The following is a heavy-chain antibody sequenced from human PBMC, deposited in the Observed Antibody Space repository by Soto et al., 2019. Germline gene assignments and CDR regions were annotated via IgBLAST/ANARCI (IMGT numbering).Heavy chain of an antibody. V-gene: IGHV3-23*01. CDR2: ISGSDDST. CDR1: GFTFSSYA. D-gene: IGHD6-6*01. CDR3: AKRSSSATLDY. J-gene: IGHJ4*02. Sequence: EVQLLESGGGLVQPGESLRLSCAASGFTFSSYAMSWVSQAPGKGLEWVSVISGSDDSTYYADSVKGRFTISRDNSKNTLYLQMNSLRAEDPAVYYCAKRSSSATLDYWGQGTLVTVSS.